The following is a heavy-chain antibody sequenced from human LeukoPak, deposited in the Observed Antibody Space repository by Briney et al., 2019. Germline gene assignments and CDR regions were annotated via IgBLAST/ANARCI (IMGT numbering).Heavy chain of an antibody. V-gene: IGHV3-7*01. Sequence: GGSLRLSCEASGFSMSVYLMSWVRQAPGKGLEWVGNIKQDGSERNYVDSVKGRFTISRDNAKKSLYLQMNSLRAEDTAVYYCARDWGAYYHFFDYWGQGTLVTVSS. CDR1: GFSMSVYL. CDR3: ARDWGAYYHFFDY. D-gene: IGHD3-22*01. J-gene: IGHJ4*02. CDR2: IKQDGSER.